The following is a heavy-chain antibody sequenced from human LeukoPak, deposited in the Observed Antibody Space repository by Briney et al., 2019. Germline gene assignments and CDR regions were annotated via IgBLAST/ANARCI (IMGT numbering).Heavy chain of an antibody. V-gene: IGHV4-31*03. Sequence: PSETLSLTCTVSGGSISSGGYYWSWIRQHPGKGLEWIGYIYYSGSTYYNPSLKSRVTISVDTSKNQFSLKLSSVTAADTAVYYCARSELVWFGGVNSGFDYWGQGTLVTVSS. CDR1: GGSISSGGYY. CDR3: ARSELVWFGGVNSGFDY. D-gene: IGHD3-10*01. CDR2: IYYSGST. J-gene: IGHJ4*02.